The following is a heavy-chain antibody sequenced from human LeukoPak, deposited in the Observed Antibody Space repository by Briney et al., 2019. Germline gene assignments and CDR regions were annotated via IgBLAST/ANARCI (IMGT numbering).Heavy chain of an antibody. J-gene: IGHJ5*02. D-gene: IGHD3-10*01. CDR2: ISSSGSTI. Sequence: GGSLRLSCAASGFTFSSYEMNWVRQAPGKGLEWVSYISSSGSTIYYADSVKGRFTISRDNAKNSLYLQMNSLRAEDTAVYYCARGNCGSGFDPWGQGTLVTVSS. CDR3: ARGNCGSGFDP. CDR1: GFTFSSYE. V-gene: IGHV3-48*03.